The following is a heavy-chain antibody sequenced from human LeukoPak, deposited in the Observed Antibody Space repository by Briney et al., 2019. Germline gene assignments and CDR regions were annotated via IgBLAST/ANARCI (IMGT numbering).Heavy chain of an antibody. J-gene: IGHJ4*02. CDR1: GFTFSSYA. Sequence: GGSLRLSCAASGFTFSSYAMSWVRQAPGKGLEWVAYTSSSGSTIYYADSVKGRFTISRDNAKNSLYLQMNSLRAEDTAVYYCTRDQLGTMVRGVDYWGQGTLVTVSS. V-gene: IGHV3-48*03. D-gene: IGHD3-10*01. CDR2: TSSSGSTI. CDR3: TRDQLGTMVRGVDY.